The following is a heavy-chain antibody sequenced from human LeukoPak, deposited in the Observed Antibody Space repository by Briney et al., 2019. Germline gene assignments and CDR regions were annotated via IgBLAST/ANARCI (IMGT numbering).Heavy chain of an antibody. J-gene: IGHJ4*02. CDR3: ARRYYYDSSGYNY. V-gene: IGHV4-39*07. Sequence: PSETPSLTCTVSGGSISSSSYYWGWIRQPPGKGLEWIGSIYYSGSTYYNPSLKSRVTISVDTSKNQFSLKLSSVTAADTAVYYCARRYYYDSSGYNYWGQGTLVTVSS. CDR2: IYYSGST. D-gene: IGHD3-22*01. CDR1: GGSISSSSYY.